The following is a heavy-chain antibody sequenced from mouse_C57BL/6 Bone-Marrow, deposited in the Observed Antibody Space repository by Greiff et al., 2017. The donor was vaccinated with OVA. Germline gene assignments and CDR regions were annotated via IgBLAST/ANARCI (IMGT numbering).Heavy chain of an antibody. CDR3: ARSHYYGSSRGAMDY. J-gene: IGHJ4*01. V-gene: IGHV1-19*01. Sequence: EVQRVESGPVLVKPGASVKMSCKASGYTFTDYYMNWVKQSHGKSLEWIGVINPYNGGTSYNQKFKGKATLTVDKSSSTAYMELNSLTSEDSAVYYCARSHYYGSSRGAMDYWGQGTSVTVSS. CDR1: GYTFTDYY. CDR2: INPYNGGT. D-gene: IGHD1-1*01.